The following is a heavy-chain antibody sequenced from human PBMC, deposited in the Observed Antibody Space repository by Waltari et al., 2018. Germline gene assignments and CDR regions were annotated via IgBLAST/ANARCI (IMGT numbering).Heavy chain of an antibody. J-gene: IGHJ5*02. CDR1: GFPIGSEYY. CDR3: ARLSPYTSSGDFFDP. Sequence: QVQLQESGPRLVKPSETLSLTCSVSGFPIGSEYYWAWVRQSPGEGLVWIGSTYHSGSAEYNPSLKGRGTISVDTSKNQFSLKLTSVTVADSGVYYCARLSPYTSSGDFFDPWGQGALVTVSS. CDR2: TYHSGSA. D-gene: IGHD2-21*02. V-gene: IGHV4-38-2*01.